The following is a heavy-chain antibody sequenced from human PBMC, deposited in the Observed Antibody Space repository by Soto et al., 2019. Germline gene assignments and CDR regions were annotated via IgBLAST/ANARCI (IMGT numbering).Heavy chain of an antibody. D-gene: IGHD1-20*01. V-gene: IGHV3-21*01. Sequence: DVQLVESGGGLVKPGGSLRLSCAASGFNFITFSMNWVRQAPGKGLEWVSSISASSSSIYYAESVKGRFTVSRDNAKNSLYLQINTLTAADTALYYCVRDAYNRDAFDIWGQGTTVTVSS. CDR2: ISASSSSI. CDR1: GFNFITFS. J-gene: IGHJ3*02. CDR3: VRDAYNRDAFDI.